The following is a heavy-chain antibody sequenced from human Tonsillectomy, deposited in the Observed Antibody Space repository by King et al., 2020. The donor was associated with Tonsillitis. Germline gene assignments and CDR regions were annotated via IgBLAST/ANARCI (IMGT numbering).Heavy chain of an antibody. Sequence: VQLQESGPGLVKPSETLSLTCTVSGYSISSGYYWGWIRQPPGKGLEWIGSIYHSGNTYYNPSLKSRVTILVDTSKNQFSLKLSSVTAADTAVYYCARTSSGWYFDYWGQGTLVTVSS. CDR3: ARTSSGWYFDY. D-gene: IGHD6-19*01. J-gene: IGHJ4*02. CDR2: IYHSGNT. V-gene: IGHV4-38-2*02. CDR1: GYSISSGYY.